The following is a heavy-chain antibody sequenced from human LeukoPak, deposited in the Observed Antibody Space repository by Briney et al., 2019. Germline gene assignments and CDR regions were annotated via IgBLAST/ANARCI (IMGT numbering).Heavy chain of an antibody. D-gene: IGHD3-22*01. CDR2: SYYSGST. Sequence: PSETLSLTCTVSGDSISSSSYYWGWIRQPPGKGLEWIGSSYYSGSTYYNPSLKSRVTISVDTSKNQFSLKLSSVTAADTAVYYCARGVITTEDYFDYWGQGTLVTVSS. CDR1: GDSISSSSYY. V-gene: IGHV4-39*01. J-gene: IGHJ4*02. CDR3: ARGVITTEDYFDY.